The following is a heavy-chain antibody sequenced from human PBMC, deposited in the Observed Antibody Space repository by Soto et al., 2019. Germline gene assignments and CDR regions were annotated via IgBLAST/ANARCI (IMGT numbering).Heavy chain of an antibody. V-gene: IGHV3-21*01. CDR3: ARESEDLTSNFDY. Sequence: GGSLRLSCAASGFTFTRYSMNWVRQAPGKGLEWVSSISSTTNYIYYADSMKGRFTVSRDNAKNSVYLEMNSLSAEDTALYYCARESEDLTSNFDYWGQGTLVTVS. CDR2: ISSTTNYI. J-gene: IGHJ4*02. CDR1: GFTFTRYS.